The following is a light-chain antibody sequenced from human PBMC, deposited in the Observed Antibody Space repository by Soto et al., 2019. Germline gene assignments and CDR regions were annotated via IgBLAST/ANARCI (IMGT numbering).Light chain of an antibody. Sequence: QSALTQPPSASGSPGQSLTISCTGTSSDVGAHNYVSWYQQNPGKAPKLMLYDVNKRPSGVPDRFSGSKSGNTASLTVSGLKAEDEAEYYCSSYAGGNNWVFGGGTKLTVL. CDR3: SSYAGGNNWV. CDR1: SSDVGAHNY. CDR2: DVN. J-gene: IGLJ3*02. V-gene: IGLV2-8*01.